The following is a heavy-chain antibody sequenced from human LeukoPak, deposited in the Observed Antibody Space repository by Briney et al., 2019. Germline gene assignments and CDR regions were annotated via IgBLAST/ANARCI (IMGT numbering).Heavy chain of an antibody. CDR3: ARARASGRSGFDY. Sequence: SGGSLRLSCAASGFTFSDYWIHWVRQAPGKGLEWVSYISSSSSTIYYVDSVKGRFTISRDNAKNSLDLQMNSLRDEDTAVYYCARARASGRSGFDYWGQGTLVTVSS. D-gene: IGHD2-15*01. CDR1: GFTFSDYW. J-gene: IGHJ4*02. V-gene: IGHV3-48*02. CDR2: ISSSSSTI.